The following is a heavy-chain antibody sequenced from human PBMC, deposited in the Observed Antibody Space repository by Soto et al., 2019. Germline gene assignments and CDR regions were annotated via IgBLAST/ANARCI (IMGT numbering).Heavy chain of an antibody. V-gene: IGHV4-31*03. CDR2: IYYSGST. Sequence: QVQLQESGPGLVKPSQTLSLTCTVSGGSISSGGYYWSWIRQHPGKGLEWIGYIYYSGSTYYNPSLKSRVTISVDTSKNQFSLKLSSATAADTAVYYCARGSNWNPWAFDIWGQGTMVTVSS. CDR3: ARGSNWNPWAFDI. J-gene: IGHJ3*02. CDR1: GGSISSGGYY. D-gene: IGHD1-20*01.